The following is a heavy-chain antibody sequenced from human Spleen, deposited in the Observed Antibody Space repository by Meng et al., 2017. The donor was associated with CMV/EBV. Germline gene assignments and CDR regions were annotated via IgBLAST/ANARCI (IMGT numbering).Heavy chain of an antibody. CDR1: GGSISGYY. CDR2: ISYSGST. J-gene: IGHJ4*02. Sequence: SETLSLTCTVSGGSISGYYWSWIRQPPGKGLEWIGYISYSGSTNYNPSLKSRVTLSVDTSKNQFSLKLSSVTAADTAVYYCARATSHHYYFDFWGQGTLVTVSS. CDR3: ARATSHHYYFDF. D-gene: IGHD1-14*01. V-gene: IGHV4-59*01.